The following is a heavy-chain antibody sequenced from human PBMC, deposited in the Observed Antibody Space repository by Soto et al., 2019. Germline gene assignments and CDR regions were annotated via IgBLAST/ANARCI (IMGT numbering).Heavy chain of an antibody. J-gene: IGHJ6*03. CDR1: GGSFSGYY. V-gene: IGHV4-34*01. CDR2: INHSGST. Sequence: SETLSLTCAVYGGSFSGYYWSWIRQPPGKGLEWIGEINHSGSTNYNPSLKSRVTISVDTSKNQFSLKLSSVTAADTAVYYCARIRRLGYCSSTSCPNGYYYMDIWGKGTTVT. D-gene: IGHD2-2*01. CDR3: ARIRRLGYCSSTSCPNGYYYMDI.